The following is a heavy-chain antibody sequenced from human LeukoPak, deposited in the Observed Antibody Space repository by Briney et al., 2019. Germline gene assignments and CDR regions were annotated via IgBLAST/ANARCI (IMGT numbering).Heavy chain of an antibody. V-gene: IGHV3-48*04. Sequence: GGSLRLSCAATGFTFSSYGMNWVRQAPGKGLEWVSYISSSGRIIYYADSVKGRFTISRDNAQKSLYLQMNSLRADDTAVYYCAREAFSGYDYFDYWGQGTLVTVSS. CDR1: GFTFSSYG. CDR3: AREAFSGYDYFDY. CDR2: ISSSGRII. J-gene: IGHJ4*02. D-gene: IGHD5-12*01.